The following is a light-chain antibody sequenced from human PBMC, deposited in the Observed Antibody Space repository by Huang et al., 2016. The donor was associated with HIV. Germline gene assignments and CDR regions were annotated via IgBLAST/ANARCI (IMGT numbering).Light chain of an antibody. CDR3: QQRSNILT. Sequence: SLSPGERATLSCRASQSVNNYLGWYQQKPGRAPRLLIYDASNRAPGIPARFRGSGSGTDFTLTISGLEPEDFAVYYCQQRSNILTFGGGTKVEIK. J-gene: IGKJ4*01. CDR1: QSVNNY. V-gene: IGKV3-11*01. CDR2: DAS.